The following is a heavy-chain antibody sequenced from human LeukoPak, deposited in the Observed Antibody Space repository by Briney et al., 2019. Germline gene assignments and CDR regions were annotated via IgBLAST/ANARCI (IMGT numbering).Heavy chain of an antibody. V-gene: IGHV3-7*01. D-gene: IGHD3-10*01. Sequence: GGSLRLSCAASGFTFSAYWMSWVRQAPEKGLEWVANIKQDGSEKYYVDSVEGRFTISRDNAENSLYRQMTSLRAEDTAFFYCAREGNYGPVDCWGQGTLVTVSS. CDR1: GFTFSAYW. J-gene: IGHJ4*02. CDR3: AREGNYGPVDC. CDR2: IKQDGSEK.